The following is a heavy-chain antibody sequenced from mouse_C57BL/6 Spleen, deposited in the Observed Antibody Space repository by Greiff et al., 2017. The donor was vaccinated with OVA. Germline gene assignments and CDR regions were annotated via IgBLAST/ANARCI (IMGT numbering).Heavy chain of an antibody. CDR3: ARKAFGVLDY. D-gene: IGHD3-1*01. CDR1: GYTFTSYW. Sequence: QVQLQQPGAELVMPGASVKLSCKASGYTFTSYWMHWVKQRPGQGLEWIGEIDPSDSYTNYNQKFKGKSTLTVDKSSSTAYMQLSSLTSEDSAVYYCARKAFGVLDYWGQGTTLTVSS. V-gene: IGHV1-69*01. CDR2: IDPSDSYT. J-gene: IGHJ2*01.